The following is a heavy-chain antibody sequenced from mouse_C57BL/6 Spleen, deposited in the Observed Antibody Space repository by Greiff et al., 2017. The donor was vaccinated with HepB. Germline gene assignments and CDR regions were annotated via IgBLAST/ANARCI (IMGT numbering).Heavy chain of an antibody. V-gene: IGHV5-9-1*02. CDR2: ISSGGDYI. D-gene: IGHD3-3*01. J-gene: IGHJ4*01. CDR3: TREEGPSYAMDY. Sequence: EVHLVESGEGLVKPGGSLKLSCAASGFTFSSYAMSWVRQTPEKRLEWVAYISSGGDYIYYADTVKGRFTISRDNARNTLYLQMSSLKSEDTAMYYCTREEGPSYAMDYWGQGTSVTVSS. CDR1: GFTFSSYA.